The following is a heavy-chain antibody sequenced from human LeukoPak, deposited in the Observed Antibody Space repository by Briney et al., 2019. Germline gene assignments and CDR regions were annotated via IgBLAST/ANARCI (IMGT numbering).Heavy chain of an antibody. D-gene: IGHD3-22*01. Sequence: PGRSLRLYCAASGFTYSSYGMHWVRQAPGKGLEWVAVIWYDGSNKYYADSVKGRFTISRDNSKNTLYLQMNSLRAEDTAVYYCARDSDSSGYSDYWGQGTLVTVSS. J-gene: IGHJ4*02. V-gene: IGHV3-33*01. CDR3: ARDSDSSGYSDY. CDR1: GFTYSSYG. CDR2: IWYDGSNK.